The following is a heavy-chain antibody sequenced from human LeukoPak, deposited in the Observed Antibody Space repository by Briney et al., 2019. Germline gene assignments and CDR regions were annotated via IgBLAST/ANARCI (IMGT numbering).Heavy chain of an antibody. J-gene: IGHJ6*03. CDR3: ARFWKWIPNYMDV. CDR2: IYTSGST. D-gene: IGHD5-18*01. Sequence: SETLSLTRTVSGGSISSYYWSWIRQPPGKGLEWIGRIYTSGSTNYNPSLKSRVTMSVDTSKNQFSLKLSSVTAADTAVYYCARFWKWIPNYMDVWGKGTTVTVSS. V-gene: IGHV4-4*07. CDR1: GGSISSYY.